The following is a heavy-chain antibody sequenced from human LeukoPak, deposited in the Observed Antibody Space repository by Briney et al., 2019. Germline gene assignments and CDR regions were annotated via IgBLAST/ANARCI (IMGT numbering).Heavy chain of an antibody. D-gene: IGHD5-12*01. Sequence: ASVKVSCKASGYTFTGYYMHWVRQAPGQGLEWMGWINPNGGGTNYAQKFQGRVTMTRDTSISTAYMELSRLRSDDTAVYYCARDRVAKTNWFDPWGQGTLVTVTS. CDR2: INPNGGGT. CDR3: ARDRVAKTNWFDP. J-gene: IGHJ5*02. V-gene: IGHV1-2*02. CDR1: GYTFTGYY.